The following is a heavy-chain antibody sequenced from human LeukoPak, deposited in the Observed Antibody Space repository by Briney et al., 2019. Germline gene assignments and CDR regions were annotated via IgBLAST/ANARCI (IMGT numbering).Heavy chain of an antibody. CDR2: IYYSGST. CDR3: ARGGGYYYYYYMDV. J-gene: IGHJ6*03. D-gene: IGHD3-16*01. Sequence: PSETLSLTCTVSGGSISSYYWSWIRQPPGKGLERIGYIYYSGSTNYNPSLKSRVTISVDTSKNQFSLKLSSVTAADTAVYYCARGGGYYYYYYMDVWGKGTTVTISS. V-gene: IGHV4-59*01. CDR1: GGSISSYY.